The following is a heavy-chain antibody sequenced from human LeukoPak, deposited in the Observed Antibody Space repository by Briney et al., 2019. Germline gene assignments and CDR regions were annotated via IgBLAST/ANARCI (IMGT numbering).Heavy chain of an antibody. J-gene: IGHJ6*02. CDR3: ARGERDYGGSYYYYGMDV. CDR1: GYTFSNYG. D-gene: IGHD4-23*01. CDR2: ISAYNGNT. Sequence: ASVKVSCKASGYTFSNYGISWVRQAPGQGLEWMGWISAYNGNTNYAQKLQGRVTMTTDTSTSTAYMELRSLRSDDTAVYYCARGERDYGGSYYYYGMDVWGQGTTVTVSS. V-gene: IGHV1-18*01.